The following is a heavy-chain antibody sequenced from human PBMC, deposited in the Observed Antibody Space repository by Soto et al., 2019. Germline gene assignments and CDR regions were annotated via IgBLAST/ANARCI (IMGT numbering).Heavy chain of an antibody. Sequence: GGSLRLSCTASGFTFGDYAMSWFRQAPGKGLEWLGFIRSKAYGGTTEYAASVKGRFTISRDDSKSIAYLQMNSLKTEDTAVYYCTRADIVVVPAAPKGAFDIWGQGTMVTVSS. D-gene: IGHD2-2*01. CDR1: GFTFGDYA. CDR2: IRSKAYGGTT. V-gene: IGHV3-49*03. CDR3: TRADIVVVPAAPKGAFDI. J-gene: IGHJ3*02.